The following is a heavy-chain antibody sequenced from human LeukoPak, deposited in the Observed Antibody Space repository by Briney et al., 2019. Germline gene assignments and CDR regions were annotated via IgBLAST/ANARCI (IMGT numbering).Heavy chain of an antibody. J-gene: IGHJ4*02. V-gene: IGHV4-4*02. CDR2: IYHSGST. D-gene: IGHD3-10*01. Sequence: PSGTLSLTCAVSGGSISNSNWWTWVRQPPGKGLEWIGEIYHSGSTNYNPSLKSRVTMSVDKSKNQFSLKLSSVTAADTAVYYCARGGDYYGSGRPFDYWGQGALLTVSS. CDR1: GGSISNSNW. CDR3: ARGGDYYGSGRPFDY.